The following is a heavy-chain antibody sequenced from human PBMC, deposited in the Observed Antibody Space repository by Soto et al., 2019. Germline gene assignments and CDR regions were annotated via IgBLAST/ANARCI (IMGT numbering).Heavy chain of an antibody. J-gene: IGHJ6*02. CDR1: GVTFGNSA. CDR2: IIPIFSTP. CDR3: ARDKDRQQLGGNYYYGIDV. Sequence: QGQLVQSGAEVKKPGSSVTVSCKASGVTFGNSALSWLRQPPGQGLEWMGGIIPIFSTPDYAQKFQGRVTITADESTSTAYMELTSLKSEDTAVYYCARDKDRQQLGGNYYYGIDVWGQGTTVTVSS. V-gene: IGHV1-69*12. D-gene: IGHD3-3*02.